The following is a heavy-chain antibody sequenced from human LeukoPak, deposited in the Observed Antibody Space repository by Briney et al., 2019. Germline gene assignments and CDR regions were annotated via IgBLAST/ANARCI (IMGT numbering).Heavy chain of an antibody. V-gene: IGHV1-8*01. CDR3: ARGYWSSGWSSYYYMDV. CDR1: GYTFTSYD. CDR2: MNPNSGNT. D-gene: IGHD6-13*01. J-gene: IGHJ6*03. Sequence: GASVKVSCKASGYTFTSYDINWVRQATGQGLEWMGWMNPNSGNTGYAQKFQGRVTMTRNTSISTAYMELSSLRSEDTAVYYCARGYWSSGWSSYYYMDVWGKGTTVTISS.